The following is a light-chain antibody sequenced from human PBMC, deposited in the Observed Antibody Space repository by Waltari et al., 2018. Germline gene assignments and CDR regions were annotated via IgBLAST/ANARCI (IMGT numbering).Light chain of an antibody. J-gene: IGKJ1*01. Sequence: SCADSQSISRTEASYQQEPGPAPSLLIYGASISATGIPDRLSGSGSGTDFSLTISRLAPESFALYYCHHYVTLPLTFGQGTKVEIK. CDR3: HHYVTLPLT. V-gene: IGKV3-20*01. CDR1: QSISRTE. CDR2: GAS.